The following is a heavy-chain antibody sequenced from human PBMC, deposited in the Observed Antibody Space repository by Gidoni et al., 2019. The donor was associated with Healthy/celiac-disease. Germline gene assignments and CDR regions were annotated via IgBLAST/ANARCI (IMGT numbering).Heavy chain of an antibody. Sequence: EVQLVESGGVVVQPGGSLRLSCAASGFTFDDYAMHWVRQAPGKGLEWVSLISWDGGSTYYADSVKGRFTISRDNSKNSLYLQMNSLRAEDTALYYCAKGTGGLAVAGETFDYWGQGTLVTVSS. CDR3: AKGTGGLAVAGETFDY. CDR2: ISWDGGST. CDR1: GFTFDDYA. V-gene: IGHV3-43D*03. J-gene: IGHJ4*02. D-gene: IGHD6-19*01.